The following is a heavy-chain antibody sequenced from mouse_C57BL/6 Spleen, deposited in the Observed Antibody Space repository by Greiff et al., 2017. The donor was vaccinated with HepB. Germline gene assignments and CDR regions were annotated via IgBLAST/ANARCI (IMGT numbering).Heavy chain of an antibody. Sequence: QVQLQQSGPGLVQPSQSLSITCTVSGFSLTSYGVHWVRQSPGKGLEWLGVIWSGGSTDYNAAFISRLSISKDNSKSQVFFKMNSLQADDTAIYYCARKLYGSSSFAYWGQGTLVTVSA. CDR3: ARKLYGSSSFAY. CDR1: GFSLTSYG. V-gene: IGHV2-2*01. CDR2: IWSGGST. D-gene: IGHD1-1*01. J-gene: IGHJ3*01.